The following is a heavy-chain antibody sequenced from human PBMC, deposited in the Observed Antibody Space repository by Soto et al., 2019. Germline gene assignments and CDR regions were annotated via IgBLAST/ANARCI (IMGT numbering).Heavy chain of an antibody. Sequence: QVQLVQSGAEVKKPGSSVKVSCKASGGTFSSYAISWVRQAPGQGLEWMGGIIPIPGPANYAQKFQGRVTITADESKRTAYMELSSLRSEDTAVYYCARSQGSSTSLEIYYYYYYGMDVWGQGTTVTVSS. D-gene: IGHD2-2*01. CDR3: ARSQGSSTSLEIYYYYYYGMDV. CDR1: GGTFSSYA. CDR2: IIPIPGPA. V-gene: IGHV1-69*01. J-gene: IGHJ6*02.